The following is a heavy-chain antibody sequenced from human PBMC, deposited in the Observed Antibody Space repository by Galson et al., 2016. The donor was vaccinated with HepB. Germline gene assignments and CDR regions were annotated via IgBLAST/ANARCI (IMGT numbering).Heavy chain of an antibody. CDR3: AGSWT. V-gene: IGHV3-23*01. CDR1: GFSFGRFG. Sequence: SLRLSCAASGFSFGRFGMTWVRQAPGKGLECVSSISRSGDSTDYADSVKGRFTISRDNSKNTVFLQMDSLRVEDTALYYCAGSWTWGQGALVTVSS. CDR2: ISRSGDST. J-gene: IGHJ5*02. D-gene: IGHD3-3*01.